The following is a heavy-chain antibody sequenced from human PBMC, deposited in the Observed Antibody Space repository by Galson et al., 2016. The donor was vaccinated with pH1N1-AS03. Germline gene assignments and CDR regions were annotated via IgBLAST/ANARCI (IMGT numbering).Heavy chain of an antibody. J-gene: IGHJ3*01. Sequence: SLRLSCAASGFTFSTYWMSWVRQAPGKGLEWVANIKQDATEKYYVDSVKGRFTISRDNAKKSLYLHMDSLRLENTASYYCARFAWATSGDDAFDVWGQGTLVTVSS. CDR1: GFTFSTYW. CDR3: ARFAWATSGDDAFDV. V-gene: IGHV3-7*01. CDR2: IKQDATEK. D-gene: IGHD3-10*01.